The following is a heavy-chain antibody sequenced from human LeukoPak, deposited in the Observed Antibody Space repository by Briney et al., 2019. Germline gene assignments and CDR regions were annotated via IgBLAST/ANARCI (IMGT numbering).Heavy chain of an antibody. V-gene: IGHV3-30*02. Sequence: GGSLRLSCAASGFTFSSYGMHWVRQAPGKGLEWVAFIRYDGSNKYYADSVKGRFTISRDNAKNSLYLQMNSLRAEDTALYYCARDMPGRYCSSASCQNADYWGQGTLVTVSS. CDR3: ARDMPGRYCSSASCQNADY. J-gene: IGHJ4*02. CDR2: IRYDGSNK. CDR1: GFTFSSYG. D-gene: IGHD2-2*01.